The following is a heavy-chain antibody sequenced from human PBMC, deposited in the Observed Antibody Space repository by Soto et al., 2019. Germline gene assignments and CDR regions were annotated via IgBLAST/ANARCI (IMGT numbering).Heavy chain of an antibody. CDR2: ISYDGSDK. CDR1: GFTFSTYG. J-gene: IGHJ3*02. CDR3: AKESYYDSSDYNAFDI. Sequence: QVQLVESGGAVVQPGRSLRLSCAASGFTFSTYGMHWVRQAPVKGLEWVAVISYDGSDKYYADSVKGRFTISRDSSKNMLSLQMNSLRAEDTAIYYCAKESYYDSSDYNAFDIWGQGTMVTVSS. V-gene: IGHV3-30*18. D-gene: IGHD3-22*01.